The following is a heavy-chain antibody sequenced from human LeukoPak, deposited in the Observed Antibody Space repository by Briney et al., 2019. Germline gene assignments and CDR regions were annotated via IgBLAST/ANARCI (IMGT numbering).Heavy chain of an antibody. Sequence: GGSLRLSCAASGFTFSSSEMNWVRQAPGKGLEWVSFISSSSSYIYYADSLKGRFTISRDNARNSLYLQMNSLRADDTAVYYCARGEWSSSPFDYWGQGTLVTVSS. D-gene: IGHD6-6*01. CDR3: ARGEWSSSPFDY. J-gene: IGHJ4*02. CDR1: GFTFSSSE. V-gene: IGHV3-21*01. CDR2: ISSSSSYI.